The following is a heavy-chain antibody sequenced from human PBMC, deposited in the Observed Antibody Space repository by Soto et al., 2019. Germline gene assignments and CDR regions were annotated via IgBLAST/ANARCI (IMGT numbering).Heavy chain of an antibody. V-gene: IGHV3-48*01. D-gene: IGHD1-1*01. J-gene: IGHJ6*03. CDR2: ISSSGTTI. CDR3: ASPRTTIYYMDV. CDR1: GFTFKSYS. Sequence: EVQLVESGGALVQPGGSLRLSCAVSGFTFKSYSMIWVRQAPGKGLEWVSYISSSGTTIYYADSVKGRFTISRDNAKNSLYLQMDSLRVEDTAVYYCASPRTTIYYMDVWGKGTTVTVSS.